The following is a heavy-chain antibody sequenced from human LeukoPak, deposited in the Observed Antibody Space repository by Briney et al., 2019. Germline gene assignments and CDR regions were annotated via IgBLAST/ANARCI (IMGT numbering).Heavy chain of an antibody. CDR3: ASSRYDILTGHYNFDY. CDR2: IYWNNDN. CDR1: GFSLSTRGVG. Sequence: SGPTLVNPTQTLTLTCTFSGFSLSTRGVGVGWIREPPGKAPEWLALIYWNNDNRYSPSLKSRLTITKDTSKNQVVLTMTNMDPVETATYYCASSRYDILTGHYNFDYWGQGTLVTVSS. J-gene: IGHJ4*02. D-gene: IGHD3-9*01. V-gene: IGHV2-5*01.